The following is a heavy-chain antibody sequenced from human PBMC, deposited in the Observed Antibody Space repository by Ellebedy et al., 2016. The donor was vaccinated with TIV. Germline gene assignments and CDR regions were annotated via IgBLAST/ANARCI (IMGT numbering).Heavy chain of an antibody. J-gene: IGHJ5*02. CDR2: INPNSGDT. V-gene: IGHV1-2*02. CDR3: ARDAEEAAGRYNWFDP. D-gene: IGHD6-13*01. CDR1: GYIFTGYY. Sequence: AASVKVSCKASGYIFTGYYMHWVRRAPGQGLEWMGWINPNSGDTSYAQKFQGRVTMTRDTSISTAYMELSTLRSDDTAVYYCARDAEEAAGRYNWFDPWGQGTLVTVSS.